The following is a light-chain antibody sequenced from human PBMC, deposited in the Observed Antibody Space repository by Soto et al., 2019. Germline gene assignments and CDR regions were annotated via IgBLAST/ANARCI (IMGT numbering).Light chain of an antibody. Sequence: QAVVTQPPSASGTPGQRVNISCSGSSSNIGSNYVYWYQQLPGTAPKLLIYRNNQRPSGVPDRFSGSKSGTSASLAISGLRSEDEADYYCAAWDDSLSGVVFGGGTKLTVL. J-gene: IGLJ2*01. CDR3: AAWDDSLSGVV. CDR2: RNN. CDR1: SSNIGSNY. V-gene: IGLV1-47*01.